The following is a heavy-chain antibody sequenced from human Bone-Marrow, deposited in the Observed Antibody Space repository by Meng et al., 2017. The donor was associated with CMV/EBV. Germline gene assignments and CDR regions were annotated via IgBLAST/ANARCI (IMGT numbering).Heavy chain of an antibody. CDR3: ARGHVAYYS. D-gene: IGHD3-16*01. J-gene: IGHJ4*02. CDR2: ISYDGSNK. V-gene: IGHV3-30*14. Sequence: GESLKISCAASGFTFSSYAMHWVRQAPGKGLEWVAVISYDGSNKYYADSVKGRFTISRDNSRNTVYLQMHGLRAEDTAVYFCARGHVAYYSWGQGTLVTVYS. CDR1: GFTFSSYA.